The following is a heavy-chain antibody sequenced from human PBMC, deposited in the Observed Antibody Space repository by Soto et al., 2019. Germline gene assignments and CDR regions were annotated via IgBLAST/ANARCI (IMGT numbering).Heavy chain of an antibody. CDR1: GGSFSNYI. J-gene: IGHJ4*02. V-gene: IGHV1-69*01. Sequence: QVHLVQSGAEVKKPGSSVKVSCKASGGSFSNYIFAWVRQAPGQGLEWMGGTIPMFATAQYAQKLQGRVTITADESTSTVYMDLTSLISDDTVVYYCARGLFGQQWLVGFDTWGKGTLVTVSS. CDR3: ARGLFGQQWLVGFDT. D-gene: IGHD6-19*01. CDR2: TIPMFATA.